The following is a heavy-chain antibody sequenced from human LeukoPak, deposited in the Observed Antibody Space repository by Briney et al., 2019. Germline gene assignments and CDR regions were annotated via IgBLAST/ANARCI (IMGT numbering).Heavy chain of an antibody. CDR3: ARDLVAAGKID. CDR1: GITFNA. Sequence: PGRSLRLSCAASGITFNAIHWVRQAPGKGLEWVALTWYDGSNKYYADSVKGRFTISRDNAKNSLYLQMNSLRAEDSAVYYCARDLVAAGKIDWGQGTLVTVSS. J-gene: IGHJ4*02. D-gene: IGHD6-13*01. V-gene: IGHV3-33*01. CDR2: TWYDGSNK.